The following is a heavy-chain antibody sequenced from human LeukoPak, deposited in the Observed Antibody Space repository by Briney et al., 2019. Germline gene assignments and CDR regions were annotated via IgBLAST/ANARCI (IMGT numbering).Heavy chain of an antibody. CDR3: ARALTIFEVGPFFDP. V-gene: IGHV3-30-3*01. CDR1: RCTFSSYA. J-gene: IGHJ5*02. D-gene: IGHD3-3*01. Sequence: GGSLRLSCAASRCTFSSYAMHWVRQAPGKGLEWVVVISYDGSNKYYADSVKGRFTISRDNSKNTLYLQMNSLRAEDTAVYYCARALTIFEVGPFFDPWGQGTLVTVSS. CDR2: ISYDGSNK.